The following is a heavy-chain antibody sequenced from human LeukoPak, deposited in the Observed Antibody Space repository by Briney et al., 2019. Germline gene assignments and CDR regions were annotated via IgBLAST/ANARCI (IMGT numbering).Heavy chain of an antibody. CDR2: INSDGSST. D-gene: IGHD6-13*01. Sequence: PGRSLRLSCAASGFTFSSYWMHWVRQAPGKGLVWVSRINSDGSSTSYADSVKGRFTISRDNAKNMLYLQMNSLRAEDTAVYYCARGYSSSWYQNYYYGMDVWGKGTTVTVSS. J-gene: IGHJ6*04. CDR3: ARGYSSSWYQNYYYGMDV. CDR1: GFTFSSYW. V-gene: IGHV3-74*01.